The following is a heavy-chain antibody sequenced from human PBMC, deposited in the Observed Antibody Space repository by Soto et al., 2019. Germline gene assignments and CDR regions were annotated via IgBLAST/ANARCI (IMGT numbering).Heavy chain of an antibody. CDR2: ISWNSGSI. D-gene: IGHD6-25*01. Sequence: AGGSLRLSCAASGFTFDDYAMHWVRQAPGKGLEWVSGISWNSGSIGYADSVKGRFTISRDNAKNSLYLQMNSLRAEDTALYYCAKDIAAMGTGTNFDYWGQGTLVTVSS. V-gene: IGHV3-9*01. J-gene: IGHJ4*02. CDR3: AKDIAAMGTGTNFDY. CDR1: GFTFDDYA.